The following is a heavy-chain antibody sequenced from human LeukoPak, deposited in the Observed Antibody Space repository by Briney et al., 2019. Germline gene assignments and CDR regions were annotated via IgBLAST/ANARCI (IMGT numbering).Heavy chain of an antibody. Sequence: PSETLSLTCTVSGGSISSYYWSWIRQPPGKGLEWIGNIYYSGSTNYNPSLKSRVTISVDTSKNQFSLKLSSVTAADTAVYYCARLSIAARPAPDYWGQGTLVTVSS. J-gene: IGHJ4*02. D-gene: IGHD6-6*01. CDR3: ARLSIAARPAPDY. CDR2: IYYSGST. CDR1: GGSISSYY. V-gene: IGHV4-59*01.